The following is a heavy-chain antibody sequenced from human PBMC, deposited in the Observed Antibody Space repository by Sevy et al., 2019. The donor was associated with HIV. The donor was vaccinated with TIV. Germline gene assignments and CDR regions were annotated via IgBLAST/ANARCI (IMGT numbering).Heavy chain of an antibody. D-gene: IGHD2-15*01. V-gene: IGHV4-59*08. Sequence: SETLSLICTVSGGSITTYYWSWIRQSPGKGLEWIGYIYDSGSTNFNPSLKSRVTISVDTSKNQFSLKLSSVTAADTAVYYWARHGYCSGGDCYSGYYYGMDVWGQGTTVTVSS. CDR2: IYDSGST. CDR1: GGSITTYY. CDR3: ARHGYCSGGDCYSGYYYGMDV. J-gene: IGHJ6*01.